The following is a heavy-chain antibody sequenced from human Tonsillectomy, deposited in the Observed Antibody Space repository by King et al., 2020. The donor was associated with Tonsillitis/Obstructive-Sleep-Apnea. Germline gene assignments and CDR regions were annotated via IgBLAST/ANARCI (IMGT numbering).Heavy chain of an antibody. J-gene: IGHJ3*02. CDR1: GFTFSSYA. CDR2: ISGSGGST. D-gene: IGHD2-2*01. V-gene: IGHV3-23*04. CDR3: AKDLGYCSSTSCWGWAFDI. Sequence: EVQLVESGGGLVQPGGSLRLSCAASGFTFSSYAMSWVRQAPGKELEWVSTISGSGGSTYYADSVKGRFTISRDNSKNTLYLQMNSLRAEDTAVYYCAKDLGYCSSTSCWGWAFDIWGQGTMVTVSS.